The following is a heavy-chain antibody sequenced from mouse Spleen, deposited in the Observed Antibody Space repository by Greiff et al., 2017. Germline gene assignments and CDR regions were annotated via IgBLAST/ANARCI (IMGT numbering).Heavy chain of an antibody. D-gene: IGHD1-1*01. CDR2: INPSSGYT. CDR3: ARSGFITTVVDPFAY. CDR1: GYTFTSYT. Sequence: QVQLQQSGAELARPGASVKMSCKASGYTFTSYTMHWVKQRPGQGLEWIGYINPSSGYTKYNQKFKDKATLTADKSSSTAYMELRSLTSEDSAVYFCARSGFITTVVDPFAYWGQGTLVTVSA. V-gene: IGHV1-4*01. J-gene: IGHJ3*01.